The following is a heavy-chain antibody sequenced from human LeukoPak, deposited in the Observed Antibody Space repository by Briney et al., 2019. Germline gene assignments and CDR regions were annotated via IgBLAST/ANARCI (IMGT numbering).Heavy chain of an antibody. J-gene: IGHJ4*02. V-gene: IGHV4-39*01. CDR1: GGSISSSSYY. D-gene: IGHD5-18*01. CDR2: IYYSGST. Sequence: SETLSLTCTVPGGSISSSSYYWGWIRQPPGKGLEWIGSIYYSGSTYYNPSLKSRVTISVDTSKNQFSLKLTSVTAADTAVYYCASEYNYGYPRIDYWGQGTLVTVSS. CDR3: ASEYNYGYPRIDY.